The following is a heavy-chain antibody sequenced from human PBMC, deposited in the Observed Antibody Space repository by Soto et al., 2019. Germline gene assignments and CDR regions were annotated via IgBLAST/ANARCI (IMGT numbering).Heavy chain of an antibody. CDR3: ARDFGDGDFLEWLFLY. CDR1: GFTFSSYG. D-gene: IGHD3-3*01. V-gene: IGHV3-33*01. Sequence: GGSLRLSCAASGFTFSSYGMHWVRQAPGKGLEWVAVIWYDGSNKYYADSVKGRFTIPRDNSKNTLYLQMNSLRAEDTAVYYCARDFGDGDFLEWLFLYWGQGTLVTVSS. J-gene: IGHJ4*02. CDR2: IWYDGSNK.